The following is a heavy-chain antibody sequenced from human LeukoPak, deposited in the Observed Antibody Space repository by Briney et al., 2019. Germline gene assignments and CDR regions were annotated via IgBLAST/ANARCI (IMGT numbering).Heavy chain of an antibody. V-gene: IGHV3-30-3*01. CDR3: AGDLDSSGYLAS. Sequence: TGGSLRLSCAASGFTFSSYAMHWVRQAPGKGLEWVAVISYDGSNKYYADSVKGRFTISRDNSKNTLYLQMNSLRAEDTAVYYCAGDLDSSGYLASWGQGTLVTVSS. J-gene: IGHJ4*02. D-gene: IGHD3-22*01. CDR2: ISYDGSNK. CDR1: GFTFSSYA.